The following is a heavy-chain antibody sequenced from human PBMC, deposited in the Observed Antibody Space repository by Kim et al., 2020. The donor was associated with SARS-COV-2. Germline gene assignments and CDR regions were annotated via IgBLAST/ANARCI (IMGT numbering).Heavy chain of an antibody. CDR3: AKASGGHLRLGEFGY. V-gene: IGHV3-9*01. J-gene: IGHJ4*02. D-gene: IGHD3-16*01. CDR1: GFTFGDYA. Sequence: GGSLRLSCAASGFTFGDYAMHWVRQAPGKGLEWVSGISWNSGSIGYADSVKGRFTISRDNAKNSLYLQMNSLRAEDTALYYCAKASGGHLRLGEFGYWGQGTLVTVSS. CDR2: ISWNSGSI.